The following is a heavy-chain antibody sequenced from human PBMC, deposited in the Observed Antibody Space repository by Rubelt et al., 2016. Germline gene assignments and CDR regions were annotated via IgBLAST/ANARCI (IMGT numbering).Heavy chain of an antibody. CDR3: AGLVPALRNAFDI. V-gene: IGHV4-39*01. CDR1: GGSISSTNYY. J-gene: IGHJ3*02. Sequence: QLQLQESGPGLVKPSETLSLTCSVSGGSISSTNYYWGWIRQPPGKGLEWIGSIYYSGSTYYNPSLKSRVTISVDTSKIQFSLKLSSLTAADTAVYYCAGLVPALRNAFDIWGQGTMVTVSS. CDR2: IYYSGST. D-gene: IGHD2-2*01.